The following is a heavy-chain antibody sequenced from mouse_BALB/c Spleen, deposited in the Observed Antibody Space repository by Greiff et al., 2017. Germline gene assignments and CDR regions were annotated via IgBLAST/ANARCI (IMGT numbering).Heavy chain of an antibody. CDR1: GFTFSDYY. CDR3: ARVPEGYAMDY. Sequence: EVQVVESGGGLVKPGGSLKLSCAASGFTFSDYYMYWVRQTPEKRLEWVATISDGGSYTYYPDSVKGRFTISRDNAKNNLYLQMSSLKSEDTAMYYCARVPEGYAMDYWGQGTSVTVSS. CDR2: ISDGGSYT. J-gene: IGHJ4*01. V-gene: IGHV5-4*02.